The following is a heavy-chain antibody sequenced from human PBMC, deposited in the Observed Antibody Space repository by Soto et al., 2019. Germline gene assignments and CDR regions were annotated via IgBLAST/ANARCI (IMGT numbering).Heavy chain of an antibody. Sequence: HLGGSLRLSCAGSRFTFDDYAVHWVRQAPGKGLEWVSGISWNSGRIGYADSVQGRFTISRDNARNSLFLQMNSLRAEDTALYYCAKEGVAGTLDYWGQGTLVTVSS. V-gene: IGHV3-9*01. J-gene: IGHJ4*02. CDR2: ISWNSGRI. D-gene: IGHD6-19*01. CDR1: RFTFDDYA. CDR3: AKEGVAGTLDY.